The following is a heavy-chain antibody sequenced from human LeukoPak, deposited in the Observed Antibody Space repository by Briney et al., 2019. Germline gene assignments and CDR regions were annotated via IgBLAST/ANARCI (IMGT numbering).Heavy chain of an antibody. Sequence: ASVKVSCKASGGTFSNFAISWVRQAPGQGLEWMGSISPIFGITTHAQKFQGRVTITADKSTTTAYMKLNSLRPEDTAVYYCASPRGIVVPVMGWFSKTGGQGTLVTVSS. D-gene: IGHD3-22*01. CDR3: ASPRGIVVPVMGWFSKT. CDR1: GGTFSNFA. J-gene: IGHJ1*01. CDR2: ISPIFGIT. V-gene: IGHV1-69*04.